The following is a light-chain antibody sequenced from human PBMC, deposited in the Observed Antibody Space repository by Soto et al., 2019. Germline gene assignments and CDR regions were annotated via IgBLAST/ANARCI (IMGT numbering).Light chain of an antibody. CDR1: QSISSW. J-gene: IGKJ1*01. V-gene: IGKV1-5*01. Sequence: DIQMTQSPATLSASVGDRVTITCRSSQSISSWLAWYQQKPGKAPKLLIYDASSLESGDTSRFSGSGSGTEFTLTISSLQPDDFATYYCQQYNSYPWTFGQGTNVDIK. CDR3: QQYNSYPWT. CDR2: DAS.